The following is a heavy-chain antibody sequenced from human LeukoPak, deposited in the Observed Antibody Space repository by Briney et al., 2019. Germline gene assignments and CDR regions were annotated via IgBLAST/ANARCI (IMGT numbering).Heavy chain of an antibody. D-gene: IGHD5-12*01. Sequence: ASVKVSCKASGYTFSDYYMHWVRQAPGQGLEWMGWINPNSGATGYAQKFQGRVTMTRDTSISTADMELNSLRSDDTATYYCSRGSALNRAYSGYDPPFHYWGQGTLVAVSS. J-gene: IGHJ4*02. CDR1: GYTFSDYY. CDR3: SRGSALNRAYSGYDPPFHY. V-gene: IGHV1-2*02. CDR2: INPNSGAT.